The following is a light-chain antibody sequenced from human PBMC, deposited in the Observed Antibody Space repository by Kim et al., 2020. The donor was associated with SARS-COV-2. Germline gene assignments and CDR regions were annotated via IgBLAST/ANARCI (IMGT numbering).Light chain of an antibody. J-gene: IGKJ1*01. CDR3: QQYNSYPWR. V-gene: IGKV1-5*01. CDR2: DAS. Sequence: ASGGDRHTTCCPARQSIGRWLALYQQTPGKAPKLLMYDASNLESGVPSRFSGSGSGTEFTLTMSSLQPDDFATYYCQQYNSYPWRFGQGTKVDIK. CDR1: QSIGRW.